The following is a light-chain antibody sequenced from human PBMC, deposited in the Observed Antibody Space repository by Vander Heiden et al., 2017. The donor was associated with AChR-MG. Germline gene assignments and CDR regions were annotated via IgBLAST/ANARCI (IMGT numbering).Light chain of an antibody. CDR2: GVH. J-gene: IGLJ1*01. V-gene: IGLV2-14*03. Sequence: QSALTQPASVSGSPGQSITISCTGTSSDLDYYSYFSWYRQYPDKAPKLIIFGVHNRPSWVSNRFSGSKSGNTASLTISDLQADDEADYYCSAYTRTSTRVFGSGTKVTVL. CDR1: SSDLDYYSY. CDR3: SAYTRTSTRV.